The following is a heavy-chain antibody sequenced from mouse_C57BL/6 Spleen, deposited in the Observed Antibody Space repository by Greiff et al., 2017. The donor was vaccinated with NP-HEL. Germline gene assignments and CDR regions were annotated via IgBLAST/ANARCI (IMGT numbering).Heavy chain of an antibody. D-gene: IGHD2-4*01. J-gene: IGHJ4*01. Sequence: QVQLQQSGAELARPGASVKMSCKASGYTFTRYTMHWVKQRPGQGLEWIGYINPSSGYTKYNQKFKDKATLTADKSSSTAYMQLSSLTSEDSAVYYCAPIYYDYDNYAMDYWGQGTSVTVSS. V-gene: IGHV1-4*01. CDR3: APIYYDYDNYAMDY. CDR1: GYTFTRYT. CDR2: INPSSGYT.